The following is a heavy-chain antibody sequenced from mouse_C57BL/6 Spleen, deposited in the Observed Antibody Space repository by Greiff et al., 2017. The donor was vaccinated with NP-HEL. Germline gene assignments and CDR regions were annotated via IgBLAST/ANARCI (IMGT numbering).Heavy chain of an antibody. CDR3: ARDLDYYAMDY. CDR2: ISDGGSYT. Sequence: VQLKESGGGLVKPGGSLKLSCAASGFTFSSYAMSWVRQTPEKRLEWVATISDGGSYTYYPDNVKGRFTISRDNAKNNLYLQMSHLKSEDTAMYYCARDLDYYAMDYWGQGTSVTVSS. J-gene: IGHJ4*01. CDR1: GFTFSSYA. V-gene: IGHV5-4*01.